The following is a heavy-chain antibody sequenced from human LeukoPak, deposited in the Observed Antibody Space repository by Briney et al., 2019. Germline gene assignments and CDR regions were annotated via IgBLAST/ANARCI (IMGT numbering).Heavy chain of an antibody. Sequence: GGSLRLSCAASGFTFSSYSMNWVRQAPGKGLEWVSSISSSSSYIYYADSVKGRFTISRDNAKNSLYLQMNSLRAEDTAVYYCARAAEDIVVVVAAIDAWGKGTTVTVSS. V-gene: IGHV3-21*01. CDR3: ARAAEDIVVVVAAIDA. CDR2: ISSSSSYI. J-gene: IGHJ6*04. D-gene: IGHD2-15*01. CDR1: GFTFSSYS.